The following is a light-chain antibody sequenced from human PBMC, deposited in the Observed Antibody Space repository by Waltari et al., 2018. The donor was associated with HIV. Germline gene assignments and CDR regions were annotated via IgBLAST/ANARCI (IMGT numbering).Light chain of an antibody. CDR3: QNYNSAPFT. CDR1: QRINNY. Sequence: DIQLTQSPSSLSASVGDRVTITCRASQRINNYLAWYQQKPGKVPKLLIYAASALQSGVPSRFSGSGSGTDFTLTISSLQPEDVATYYCQNYNSAPFTFGPGTKVDIK. J-gene: IGKJ3*01. CDR2: AAS. V-gene: IGKV1-27*01.